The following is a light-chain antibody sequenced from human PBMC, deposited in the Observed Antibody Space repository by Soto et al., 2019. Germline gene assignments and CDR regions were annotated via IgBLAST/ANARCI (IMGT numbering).Light chain of an antibody. CDR2: DVS. Sequence: QSALTQPRSVSGSPGQSVTISCTGTSSDVGGYNYVSWYQQHPGKAPKLMIYDVSKRPSGVPDRFSGSKSGNKASLTISGLQAEDEADYYCCSYAGRFYVFGSGTKVTVL. V-gene: IGLV2-11*01. J-gene: IGLJ1*01. CDR3: CSYAGRFYV. CDR1: SSDVGGYNY.